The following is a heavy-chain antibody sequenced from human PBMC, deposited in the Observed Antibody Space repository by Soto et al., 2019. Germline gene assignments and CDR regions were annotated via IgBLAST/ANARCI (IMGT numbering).Heavy chain of an antibody. V-gene: IGHV1-3*01. J-gene: IGHJ4*02. Sequence: GASVKVSCKASGYTFTSYAMHWVRQAPGQRLEWMGWINAGNGNTKYSQKFQGRVTITRDTSASTAYMELSSLRSEDTAVYYCARAPLIVATSIVYWGQGTLVTVSS. CDR3: ARAPLIVATSIVY. D-gene: IGHD5-12*01. CDR2: INAGNGNT. CDR1: GYTFTSYA.